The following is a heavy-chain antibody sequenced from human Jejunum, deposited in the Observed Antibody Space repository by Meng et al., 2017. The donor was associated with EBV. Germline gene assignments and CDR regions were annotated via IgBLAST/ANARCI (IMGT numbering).Heavy chain of an antibody. Sequence: EGQLVEAGGGSSQRGGCLRLSCVGSGYTLSNYWMHWVSQTPGKGLVWVSRINEDGTHTDYADSVKGRFTISRDNANNTLTLQMNSLRVEDTAVYYCSRDLRGPFDYWGQGTLVTVSS. J-gene: IGHJ4*02. CDR2: INEDGTHT. D-gene: IGHD3-16*01. CDR3: SRDLRGPFDY. V-gene: IGHV3-74*01. CDR1: GYTLSNYW.